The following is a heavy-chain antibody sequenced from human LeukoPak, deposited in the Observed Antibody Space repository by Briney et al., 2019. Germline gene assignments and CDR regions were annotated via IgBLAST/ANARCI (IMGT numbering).Heavy chain of an antibody. D-gene: IGHD3-22*01. CDR3: AKDAYYYDSSGYDY. CDR1: GFTFSGYG. J-gene: IGHJ4*02. Sequence: GGSLRLSCAASGFTFSGYGMHWVRQAPGKGLEWVAVISYDGSNKYYADSVKGRFTISRDNSKNTLYLQMNSLRAEDTAVYYCAKDAYYYDSSGYDYWGQGTLVTVSS. V-gene: IGHV3-30*18. CDR2: ISYDGSNK.